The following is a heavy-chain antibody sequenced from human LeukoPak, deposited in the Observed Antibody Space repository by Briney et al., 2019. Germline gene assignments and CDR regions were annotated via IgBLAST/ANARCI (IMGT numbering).Heavy chain of an antibody. D-gene: IGHD4-17*01. J-gene: IGHJ6*03. CDR1: GGSFSGYY. Sequence: SETLSLTCAVYGGSFSGYYWSWIRQPPGKGLEWIGEINHSGSTNYNPSLKSRVTISVDTSKNKFSLKLSSVTAADTAVYYCARLPTAFYYYYMDVWGKGTTVTVSS. CDR2: INHSGST. CDR3: ARLPTAFYYYYMDV. V-gene: IGHV4-34*01.